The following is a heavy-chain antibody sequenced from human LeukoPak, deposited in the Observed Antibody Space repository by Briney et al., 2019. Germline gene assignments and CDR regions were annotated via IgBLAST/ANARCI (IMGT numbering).Heavy chain of an antibody. Sequence: PSETLSLTCTVSGGSISSYYWSWIRQPPGKRLDWIGYIYYSGSTNYNPSLKSRVTISVDTSKNQFSLKLSSVTAADTAVYYCARVVPAAIRSMVWYFDLWGRGTLVTVSS. CDR2: IYYSGST. CDR1: GGSISSYY. CDR3: ARVVPAAIRSMVWYFDL. J-gene: IGHJ2*01. V-gene: IGHV4-59*12. D-gene: IGHD2-2*02.